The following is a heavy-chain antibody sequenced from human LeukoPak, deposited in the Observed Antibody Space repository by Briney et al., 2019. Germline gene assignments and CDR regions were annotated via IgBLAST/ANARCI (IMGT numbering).Heavy chain of an antibody. D-gene: IGHD6-19*01. CDR2: INWNGGST. V-gene: IGHV3-20*04. CDR1: GLTFDDHG. CDR3: AAGDRNGWYFDY. Sequence: GGSLRLSCAASGLTFDDHGMSWVRQVPGKGLEWVSGINWNGGSTGYADSVKGRFTISRDNAKNSLYLQMNSLRAEDTALYYCAAGDRNGWYFDYWGQGTLVTVSS. J-gene: IGHJ4*02.